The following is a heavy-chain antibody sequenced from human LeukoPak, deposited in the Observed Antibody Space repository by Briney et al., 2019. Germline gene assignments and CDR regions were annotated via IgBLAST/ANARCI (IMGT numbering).Heavy chain of an antibody. CDR2: IYTSGST. V-gene: IGHV4-4*07. CDR3: ARVPESVGINYFDS. D-gene: IGHD1-26*01. Sequence: PSETLSLTCTVSGGSISSYYWSWIRQPAGKGLEWIGRIYTSGSTNYNPSLKSRVTMSVDTSKNQFSLKLSSVTAADTAIYYCARVPESVGINYFDSWGQGTLLTVSS. CDR1: GGSISSYY. J-gene: IGHJ4*02.